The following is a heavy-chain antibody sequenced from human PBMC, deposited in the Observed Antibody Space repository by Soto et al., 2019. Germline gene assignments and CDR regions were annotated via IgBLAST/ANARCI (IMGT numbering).Heavy chain of an antibody. Sequence: SSETLSLTCTVSGGSVSSGSYYWSWIRQPPGKGLEWIGYIYYSGSTNYNPSLKSRVTISVDTSKNQFSLKLNSVTAADTAVYYCASXVKTYYYDSGGYSPFDYWGRGTLVTVSS. D-gene: IGHD3-22*01. CDR2: IYYSGST. V-gene: IGHV4-61*01. CDR3: ASXVKTYYYDSGGYSPFDY. CDR1: GGSVSSGSYY. J-gene: IGHJ4*02.